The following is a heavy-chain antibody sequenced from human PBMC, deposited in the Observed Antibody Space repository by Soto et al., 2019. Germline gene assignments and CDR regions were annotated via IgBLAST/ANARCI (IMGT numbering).Heavy chain of an antibody. Sequence: SETLSLTCTVSGGSISSSSYYWGWIRQPPGKGLEWIGSIYYSGSTYYNPSLKSRVTISVDTSKNQFSLKLSSVTAADTAVYYCARYSYGLEGLFDYWGQGTLVTVSS. D-gene: IGHD5-18*01. CDR1: GGSISSSSYY. J-gene: IGHJ4*02. CDR2: IYYSGST. V-gene: IGHV4-39*01. CDR3: ARYSYGLEGLFDY.